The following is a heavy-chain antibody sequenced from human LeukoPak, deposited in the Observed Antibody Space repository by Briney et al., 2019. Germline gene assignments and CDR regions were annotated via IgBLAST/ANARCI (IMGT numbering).Heavy chain of an antibody. CDR3: AKTGSSSWGYFDY. CDR2: IRNDGTIK. CDR1: GFTFKNSW. J-gene: IGHJ4*02. Sequence: GGSLRLSCAASGFTFKNSWMSWVRQAPGKGLEWVAFIRNDGTIKYFADSVKGRFTISRDNSKSTLFLQMNSLRPEDTAVYYCAKTGSSSWGYFDYWGQGTLVTVSS. D-gene: IGHD6-13*01. V-gene: IGHV3-30*02.